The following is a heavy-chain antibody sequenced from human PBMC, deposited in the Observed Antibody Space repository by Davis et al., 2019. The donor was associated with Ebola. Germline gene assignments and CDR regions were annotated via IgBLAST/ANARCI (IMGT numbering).Heavy chain of an antibody. CDR3: ARDIAVAPLSY. CDR1: GYTFTNYG. V-gene: IGHV1-18*04. D-gene: IGHD6-19*01. Sequence: AASVKVSCKASGYTFTNYGFSWVRQASGQGLEFMGWISAYNGNTNYVQKFQGRVTMTTDTRTTTAYMELRSLRSDDTAVYYCARDIAVAPLSYWGQGTLVTVSS. CDR2: ISAYNGNT. J-gene: IGHJ4*02.